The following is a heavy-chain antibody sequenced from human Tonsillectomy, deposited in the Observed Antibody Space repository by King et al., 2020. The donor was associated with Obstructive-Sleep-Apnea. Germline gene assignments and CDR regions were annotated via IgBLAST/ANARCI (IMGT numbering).Heavy chain of an antibody. CDR3: AKSGGFYVDIVATTYYFDY. D-gene: IGHD5-12*01. J-gene: IGHJ4*02. CDR2: LSDDGINE. CDR1: GFTFSTYG. V-gene: IGHV3-30*18. Sequence: VQLVESGGGVVQPGRSLRLSCAASGFTFSTYGMHWVRQAPGKGLEWVAALSDDGINEYYADSVKGRFTISRDNSKNTLYLQMSSLRTDDTAVYYCAKSGGFYVDIVATTYYFDYWGQGTLVTVSS.